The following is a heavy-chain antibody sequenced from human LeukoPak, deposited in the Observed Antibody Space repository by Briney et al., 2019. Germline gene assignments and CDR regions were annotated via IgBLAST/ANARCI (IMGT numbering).Heavy chain of an antibody. CDR3: AKLPGGYCSSTSCWSKDY. V-gene: IGHV3-30*02. D-gene: IGHD2-2*01. CDR1: GFTFSSYG. J-gene: IGHJ4*02. CDR2: IRYDGSNK. Sequence: GGSLRLSCAASGFTFSSYGMHWVRQAPGKGLEWVAFIRYDGSNKYYADSVKGRFTISRDNSKNTLYLQMNSLRAEDTAVYYCAKLPGGYCSSTSCWSKDYWGQGTLVTVSS.